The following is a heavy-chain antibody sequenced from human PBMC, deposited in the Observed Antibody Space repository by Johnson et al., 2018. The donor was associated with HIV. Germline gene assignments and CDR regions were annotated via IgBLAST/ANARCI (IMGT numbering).Heavy chain of an antibody. D-gene: IGHD2-15*01. J-gene: IGHJ3*02. V-gene: IGHV3-53*01. CDR1: GFIVSSNY. CDR2: IYSGGST. CDR3: ARDWAACSGGSCRGNAFDI. Sequence: EVLLLESGGGVVQPGGSLRLSCAASGFIVSSNYMSWVRQAPGKGLEWVSVIYSGGSTYYADSVKGRFTISRDNPKNTLYLQMNSLRAEDTAVYYCARDWAACSGGSCRGNAFDIWGQGTMVTVSS.